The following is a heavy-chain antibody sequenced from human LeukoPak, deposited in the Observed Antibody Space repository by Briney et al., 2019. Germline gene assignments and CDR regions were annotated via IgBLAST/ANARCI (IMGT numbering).Heavy chain of an antibody. CDR2: INPNSGGT. Sequence: ASVKVSCKASGYTFTGYYMHWVRQAPGQGLEWMGWINPNSGGTNYAQKFQGRVTITTDESTSTAYMELSSLRSEDTAVYYCARVYYDSSGYLDYWGQGTLVTASS. CDR1: GYTFTGYY. J-gene: IGHJ4*02. CDR3: ARVYYDSSGYLDY. D-gene: IGHD3-22*01. V-gene: IGHV1-2*02.